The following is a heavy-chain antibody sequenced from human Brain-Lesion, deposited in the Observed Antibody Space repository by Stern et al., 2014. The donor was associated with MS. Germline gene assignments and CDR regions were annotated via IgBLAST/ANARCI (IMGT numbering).Heavy chain of an antibody. J-gene: IGHJ6*02. CDR1: GGSISSGGYY. CDR2: IFNSGST. D-gene: IGHD2-2*01. CDR3: ARGRVVPGFQYYATDV. V-gene: IGHV4-61*02. Sequence: QLQLQESGPGLVKPSQTLSLSCTVSGGSISSGGYYWSWIRQPAGKGLEWIGRIFNSGSTSNTPSLKSRVTISIDTPKTQFSLRLNSMTAADTAVYYCARGRVVPGFQYYATDVWGQGTTVIVSS.